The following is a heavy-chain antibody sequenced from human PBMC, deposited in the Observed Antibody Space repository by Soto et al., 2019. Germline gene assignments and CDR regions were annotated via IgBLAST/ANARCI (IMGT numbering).Heavy chain of an antibody. Sequence: QVQLVQSGAEVKKPGSSVKVSCKASGGTFSRYSITWVRQAPGHGLEWIGRIIPIFGIPTYAQKFQGRVTITADESTXXXXXXXXXXXXXXXXXXXXXXXXXXXXXXXXXXXIDGMDVWGQGTTVTVSS. CDR2: IIPIFGIP. CDR3: XXXXXXXXXXXXXXXIDGMDV. CDR1: GGTFSRYS. V-gene: IGHV1-69*02. J-gene: IGHJ6*02.